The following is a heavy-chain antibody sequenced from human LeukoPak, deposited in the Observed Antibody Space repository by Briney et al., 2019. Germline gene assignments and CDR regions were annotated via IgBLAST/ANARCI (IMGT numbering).Heavy chain of an antibody. CDR3: AKSPLRTRILLDY. CDR1: GFTFISYG. CDR2: IRYDGSNK. J-gene: IGHJ4*02. V-gene: IGHV3-30*02. D-gene: IGHD3-3*01. Sequence: PGGSLRLSCAASGFTFISYGMHWVRQAPGKGLEWVAFIRYDGSNKYYADSVKGRFTISRDNAKNSLYLQMNSLRADDTAVYYCAKSPLRTRILLDYWGQGTLVTVSS.